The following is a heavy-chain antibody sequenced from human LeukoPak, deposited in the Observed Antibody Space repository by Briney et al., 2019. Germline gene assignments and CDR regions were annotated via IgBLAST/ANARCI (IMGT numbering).Heavy chain of an antibody. CDR3: AREGSEGYLFDY. J-gene: IGHJ4*02. CDR2: TYYRSKWYN. D-gene: IGHD1-1*01. Sequence: SQTPSLTCAISGDSVSSSSAAWRWIRQSPSRGLEWLGRTYYRSKWYNDYAVSVKSRITINPDTSKNQFSLQLNSMTPEDTAVYYCAREGSEGYLFDYWGQGTLVTVSS. V-gene: IGHV6-1*01. CDR1: GDSVSSSSAA.